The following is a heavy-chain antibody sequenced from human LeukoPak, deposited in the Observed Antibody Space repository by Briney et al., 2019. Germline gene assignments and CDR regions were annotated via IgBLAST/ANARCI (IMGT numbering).Heavy chain of an antibody. V-gene: IGHV4-39*01. J-gene: IGHJ4*02. CDR1: GGPISSSSYY. D-gene: IGHD6-19*01. CDR2: IYYSGST. CDR3: ACRIAVAGTLFDY. Sequence: PSETLSLTCTVSGGPISSSSYYWGWIRQPPGKGLEWIGSIYYSGSTYYNPSLKSRVTISVDTSKNQFSLKLSSVTAADTAVYYCACRIAVAGTLFDYWGQGTLVTVSS.